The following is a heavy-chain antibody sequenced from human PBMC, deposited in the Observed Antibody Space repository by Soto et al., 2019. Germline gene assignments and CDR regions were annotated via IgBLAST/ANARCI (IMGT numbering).Heavy chain of an antibody. D-gene: IGHD5-12*01. V-gene: IGHV5-51*01. CDR3: GRGHGYNCLALDY. CDR1: GYSFTSYW. CDR2: IYPGDSDT. Sequence: PGESLKISCQGSGYSFTSYWSGWVRHMPGKGPEWTGIIYPGDSDTRYSPSFQGQVTISADKSISTAYLQWSSLKASHPAMYYCGRGHGYNCLALDYWGQGTLVTVSS. J-gene: IGHJ4*02.